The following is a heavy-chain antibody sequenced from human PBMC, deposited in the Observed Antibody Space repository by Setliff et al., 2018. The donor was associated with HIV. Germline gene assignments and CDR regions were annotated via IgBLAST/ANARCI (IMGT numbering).Heavy chain of an antibody. Sequence: PSETLSLTCTVSGGSISSHYWSWIRQPPGKGLEWIGYMFYNGRSNYNPSLKSRATISVDASKNRFSLKLRSVAAADTAVYYCARGRCSGGTCSGRYSYLHIDVWGKGTTVTVS. CDR1: GGSISSHY. D-gene: IGHD2-15*01. CDR3: ARGRCSGGTCSGRYSYLHIDV. J-gene: IGHJ6*03. CDR2: MFYNGRS. V-gene: IGHV4-59*11.